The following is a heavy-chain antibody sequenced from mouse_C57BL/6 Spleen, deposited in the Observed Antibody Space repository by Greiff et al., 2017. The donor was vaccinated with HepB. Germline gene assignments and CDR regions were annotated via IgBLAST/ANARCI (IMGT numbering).Heavy chain of an antibody. Sequence: DVKLQESGPGLVKPSQSLSLTCSVTGYSITSGYYWNWIRQFPGNKLEWMGYISYDGSNNYNPSLKNRISITRDTSKNQFFLKLNSVTTEDTATYYCAYYYGSSYGYWYFDVWGTGTTVTVSS. D-gene: IGHD1-1*01. CDR2: ISYDGSN. CDR3: AYYYGSSYGYWYFDV. V-gene: IGHV3-6*01. CDR1: GYSITSGYY. J-gene: IGHJ1*03.